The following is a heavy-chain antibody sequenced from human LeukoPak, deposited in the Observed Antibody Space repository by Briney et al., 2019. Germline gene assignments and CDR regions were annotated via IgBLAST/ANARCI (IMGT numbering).Heavy chain of an antibody. CDR3: ARATGKDILTGRKLDY. Sequence: GASVKVSCKASGYTFTSYDINWVRQATGQGLEWMGWMNPNSGNTGYAQKFQGRVTMTRNTSISTAYIELSSLRSEDTAVYYCARATGKDILTGRKLDYWGQGTLVSVSS. V-gene: IGHV1-8*01. D-gene: IGHD3-9*01. CDR1: GYTFTSYD. J-gene: IGHJ4*02. CDR2: MNPNSGNT.